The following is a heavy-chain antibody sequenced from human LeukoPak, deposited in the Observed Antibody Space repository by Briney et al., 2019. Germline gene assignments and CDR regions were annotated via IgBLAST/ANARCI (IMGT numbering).Heavy chain of an antibody. V-gene: IGHV3-30*02. CDR3: AKDRREYYDFSPVDY. CDR2: IRYDGSNK. D-gene: IGHD3-3*01. CDR1: GFTFSSYG. Sequence: GGSLRLSCAASGFTFSSYGMHWVRQAPGKGLEWVAFIRYDGSNKYYADSVKGRFTISRDNSKNTLYLQMNSLRAEDTAVYYCAKDRREYYDFSPVDYWGQGTLVTVSS. J-gene: IGHJ4*02.